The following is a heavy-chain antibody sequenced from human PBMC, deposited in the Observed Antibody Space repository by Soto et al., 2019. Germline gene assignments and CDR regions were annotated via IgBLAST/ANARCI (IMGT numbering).Heavy chain of an antibody. CDR1: GFSLSTSGMC. J-gene: IGHJ3*02. CDR2: IDWDDDK. D-gene: IGHD5-12*01. CDR3: ARIRLPIVATIVGGKTGAFDI. Sequence: GSGPTLVNPTQTLTLTCTFSGFSLSTSGMCVSWVRQPPGKALEWLARIDWDDDKYYSTSLKTRLTISKDTSKNQVVLTMTNMDPVDTATYYCARIRLPIVATIVGGKTGAFDIWGRGTMVTVSS. V-gene: IGHV2-70*11.